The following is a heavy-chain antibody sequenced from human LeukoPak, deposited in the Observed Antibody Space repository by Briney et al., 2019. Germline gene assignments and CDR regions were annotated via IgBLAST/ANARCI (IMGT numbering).Heavy chain of an antibody. CDR2: ISSGGGVT. CDR3: ARDWGGVRGVTASDF. D-gene: IGHD3-10*01. V-gene: IGHV3-48*02. J-gene: IGHJ4*02. CDR1: NFTFRTYS. Sequence: GGSLRLSCGASNFTFRTYSMIWARQTAGTGLEWISYISSGGGVTHYAESVKGRFSISRDNAKNSLFLQMNRLKDEDTAVYYCARDWGGVRGVTASDFWGQGTLVTVSS.